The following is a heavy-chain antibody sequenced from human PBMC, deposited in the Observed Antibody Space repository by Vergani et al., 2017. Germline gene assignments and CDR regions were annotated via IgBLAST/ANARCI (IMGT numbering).Heavy chain of an antibody. CDR3: ARHRDGYRSDAFNI. V-gene: IGHV4-4*09. CDR1: GGSISSYY. Sequence: QVQLQESGPGLVKPSETLSLTCTVSGGSISSYYWSWIRQPPGKGLEWIGSLSTTGGATHASHNPSLKSRVSISVDTSKSQFSLRLTSVTAADSAIYYCARHRDGYRSDAFNIWGQGTMVTVSS. J-gene: IGHJ3*02. CDR2: LSTTGGA. D-gene: IGHD5-24*01.